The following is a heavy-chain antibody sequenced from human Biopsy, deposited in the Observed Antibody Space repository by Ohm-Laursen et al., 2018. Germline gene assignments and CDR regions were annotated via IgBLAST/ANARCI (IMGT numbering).Heavy chain of an antibody. V-gene: IGHV1-69*06. Sequence: SSVNVSCKASGGTFSNYAISWVRQAPGQGLEWLGGIIPVSDTANYAQKFQGRVTITADKTTSTAYMELSSLRSEDTVLYYCASSSYCGRTTCYQNYGMDVWGQGTTVTVSS. CDR2: IIPVSDTA. CDR1: GGTFSNYA. CDR3: ASSSYCGRTTCYQNYGMDV. D-gene: IGHD2-2*01. J-gene: IGHJ6*01.